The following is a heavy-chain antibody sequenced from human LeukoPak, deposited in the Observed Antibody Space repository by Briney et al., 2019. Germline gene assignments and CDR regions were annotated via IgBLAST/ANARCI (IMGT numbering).Heavy chain of an antibody. CDR2: IYATDLT. CDR3: ARGFGSGTSPIDL. V-gene: IGHV4-4*07. D-gene: IGHD3-10*01. CDR1: GRSIRSVY. J-gene: IGHJ5*02. Sequence: SETLSLTCTVSGRSIRSVYWNWIRQSAGKGLEWIGRIYATDLTNYNPSLKSRVTLSVDMSKNELSLTLKSVTAADTAVYYCARGFGSGTSPIDLWGQGALVTVSS.